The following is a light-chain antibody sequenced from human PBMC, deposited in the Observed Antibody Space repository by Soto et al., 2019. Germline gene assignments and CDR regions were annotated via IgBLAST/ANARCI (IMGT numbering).Light chain of an antibody. CDR3: QSYDNSLSASV. J-gene: IGLJ2*01. Sequence: QLVLTQPPSVSGAPGQRVTIFCTGSSSNIGAGHVVHWYQQFPGRAPNLLIYGSSNRPSGVPDRFSGSKSGTSASLAITGLQAEDEADYYCQSYDNSLSASVFGGGTKLTVL. CDR1: SSNIGAGHV. CDR2: GSS. V-gene: IGLV1-40*01.